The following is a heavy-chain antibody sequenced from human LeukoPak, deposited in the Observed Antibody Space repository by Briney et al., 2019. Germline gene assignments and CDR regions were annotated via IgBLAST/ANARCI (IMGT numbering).Heavy chain of an antibody. Sequence: SETLSLTCVGYTGSFSGYYWSWFRQPPGKGLEWIGESNHIGSANYNPSLKSRVTISVDTSNNQVSLKLFSVTAADTAVYYCARGVKQQLAAFDYWGQGTLVTVSS. J-gene: IGHJ4*02. CDR1: TGSFSGYY. CDR2: SNHIGSA. D-gene: IGHD6-13*01. CDR3: ARGVKQQLAAFDY. V-gene: IGHV4-34*01.